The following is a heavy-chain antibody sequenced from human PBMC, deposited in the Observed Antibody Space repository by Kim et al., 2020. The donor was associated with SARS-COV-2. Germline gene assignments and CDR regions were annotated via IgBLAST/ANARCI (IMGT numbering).Heavy chain of an antibody. CDR3: ARGNYHESLSLSGFYKGMDV. CDR1: GLSFDDSA. Sequence: GGSLRLSCAASGLSFDDSAMNWVRQAPGKGLEWLAVISYDGRNKDYADSVKGRFTISRDNPKRTLFLQMNSLRVEDTGVYYCARGNYHESLSLSGFYKGMDVWGQGTTVTVSS. CDR2: ISYDGRNK. D-gene: IGHD3-22*01. J-gene: IGHJ6*02. V-gene: IGHV3-30-3*01.